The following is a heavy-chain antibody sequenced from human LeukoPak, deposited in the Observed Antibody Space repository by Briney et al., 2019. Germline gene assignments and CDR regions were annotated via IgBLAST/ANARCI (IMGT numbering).Heavy chain of an antibody. J-gene: IGHJ4*02. CDR1: GFTFSSYG. V-gene: IGHV3-30*02. Sequence: GGSLRLSCAASGFTFSSYGMHWVRQAPGKGLEWVAFIRYDGSNRYYADSVKGRFTISRENSKNTVYLKMNSLRTEDTAVYYCARSLTMVRAYDYWGQGTLVTVSS. D-gene: IGHD3-10*01. CDR3: ARSLTMVRAYDY. CDR2: IRYDGSNR.